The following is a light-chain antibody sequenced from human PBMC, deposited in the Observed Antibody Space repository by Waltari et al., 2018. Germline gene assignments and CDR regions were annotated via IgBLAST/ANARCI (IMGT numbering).Light chain of an antibody. CDR3: QQRNTWWT. Sequence: EIVLTQSPATLSLSPGERATLSCRASQSVGSYLAWYQQRPGQAPRLLISDASNGATGIPARFSGSGSETDFTLTISSLEPEDFAVYYCQQRNTWWTFGQGTKVEIK. CDR1: QSVGSY. V-gene: IGKV3-11*01. J-gene: IGKJ1*01. CDR2: DAS.